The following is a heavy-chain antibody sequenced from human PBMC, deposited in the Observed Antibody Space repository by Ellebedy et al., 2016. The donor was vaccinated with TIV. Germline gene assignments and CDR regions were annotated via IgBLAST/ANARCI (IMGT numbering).Heavy chain of an antibody. CDR2: ISGSGGST. CDR1: GFTFSSYA. D-gene: IGHD2-15*01. Sequence: GGSLRLSXAASGFTFSSYAMSWVRQAPGKGLEWVSAISGSGGSTYYADSVKGRFTISRDNSKNTLYLQMNSLRAEDTAVYYCAGGCSGGSCYFWGYYYYGMDVWGQGTTVTVSS. CDR3: AGGCSGGSCYFWGYYYYGMDV. V-gene: IGHV3-23*01. J-gene: IGHJ6*02.